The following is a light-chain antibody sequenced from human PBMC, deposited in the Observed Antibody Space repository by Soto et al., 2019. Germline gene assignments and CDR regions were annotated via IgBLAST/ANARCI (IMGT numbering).Light chain of an antibody. CDR2: EDD. CDR1: SGSIASNY. CDR3: QSYDSTNPVV. V-gene: IGLV6-57*04. Sequence: NFMLTQPHSESESPGKTVTISCTRSSGSIASNYVQWYQQRPGSAPTTLIYEDDQRPSGVPDRFSGSIDSSSNSASLTISGLKTEDDADYYCQSYDSTNPVVFGGGTKLTVL. J-gene: IGLJ2*01.